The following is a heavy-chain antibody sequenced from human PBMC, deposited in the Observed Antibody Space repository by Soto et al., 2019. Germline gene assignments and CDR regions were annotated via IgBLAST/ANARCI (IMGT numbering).Heavy chain of an antibody. J-gene: IGHJ4*02. CDR1: GGSISSGGYS. V-gene: IGHV4-30-2*01. CDR3: AKCITALGPIDY. Sequence: SETLSLTCAVSGGSISSGGYSWSWIRQPPGKGLEWIGYIYHSGNTYYNPSLKSRVSISVDRSKNQFSLKLSSVTAADTAVYYCAKCITALGPIDYSGQGTLVTGSS. D-gene: IGHD6-6*01. CDR2: IYHSGNT.